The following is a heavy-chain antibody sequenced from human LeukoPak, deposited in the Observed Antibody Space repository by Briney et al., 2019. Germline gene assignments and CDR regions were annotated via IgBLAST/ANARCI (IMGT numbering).Heavy chain of an antibody. Sequence: PGGSLRLSCAASGFTVSSNYMSWVRQAPGKGLEWVSVIYSGDSTYYADPVKGRFTISRDNSKNTLYLQMNSLRAEDTAVYYCARALRWGYYFDYWGQGTLVTVSS. CDR1: GFTVSSNY. CDR3: ARALRWGYYFDY. CDR2: IYSGDST. D-gene: IGHD4-23*01. V-gene: IGHV3-53*01. J-gene: IGHJ4*02.